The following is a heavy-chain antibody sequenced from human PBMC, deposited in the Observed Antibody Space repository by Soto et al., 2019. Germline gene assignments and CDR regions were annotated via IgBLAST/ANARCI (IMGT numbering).Heavy chain of an antibody. V-gene: IGHV4-4*02. Sequence: SETLSLTCAVSSGSISRSNWWSWVRQPPGKGLEWIGQIYHSGSTNYNPSLKSRVTISVDKSKNQFSLNLTSVTAADTAVYYCATQTYYDFWSGYPQGYFDYWGQGTLVTVSS. CDR2: IYHSGST. D-gene: IGHD3-3*01. CDR3: ATQTYYDFWSGYPQGYFDY. J-gene: IGHJ4*02. CDR1: SGSISRSNW.